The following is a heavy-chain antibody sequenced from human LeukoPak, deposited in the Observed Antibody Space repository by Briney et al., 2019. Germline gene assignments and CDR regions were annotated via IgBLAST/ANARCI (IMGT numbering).Heavy chain of an antibody. D-gene: IGHD6-13*01. CDR1: GYTFTGYY. Sequence: GASVKVSCKASGYTFTGYYMHWVRQAPGQGLEWMGWINPNSGGTNYAQRFQGRATMTRDTSISTAYMELSRLRSDDTAVYYCARVRIALPDYWGQGTLVTVSS. CDR2: INPNSGGT. J-gene: IGHJ4*02. CDR3: ARVRIALPDY. V-gene: IGHV1-2*02.